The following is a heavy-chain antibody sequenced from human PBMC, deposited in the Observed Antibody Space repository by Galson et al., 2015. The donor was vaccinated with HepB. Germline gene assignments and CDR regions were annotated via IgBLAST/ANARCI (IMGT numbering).Heavy chain of an antibody. J-gene: IGHJ4*02. V-gene: IGHV3-21*01. CDR3: ARTGGGGSTAY. CDR2: ISGSSSYI. Sequence: SLRLSCAASGFTFSSYSMNWVRQAPGKGLEWVSSISGSSSYIYYADSLKGRLTISRDNAKNSLYLQMNSLRVEDTAVYYCARTGGGGSTAYWGQGTLVTVSS. CDR1: GFTFSSYS. D-gene: IGHD1-26*01.